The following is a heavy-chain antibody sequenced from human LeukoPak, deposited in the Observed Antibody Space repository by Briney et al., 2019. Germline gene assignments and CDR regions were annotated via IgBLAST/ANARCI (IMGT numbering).Heavy chain of an antibody. Sequence: SETLSLTCTVSGDSINSYYWSWIRQPPGKGLEWIAYIYFSGNTKYNPSLKNRVTISVDRSKSQFYLTLRSVTAADTAVYYCARDLNHGFNYYYYGLEVWGQGTTVTISS. CDR2: IYFSGNT. D-gene: IGHD3-9*01. J-gene: IGHJ6*02. CDR1: GDSINSYY. CDR3: ARDLNHGFNYYYYGLEV. V-gene: IGHV4-59*01.